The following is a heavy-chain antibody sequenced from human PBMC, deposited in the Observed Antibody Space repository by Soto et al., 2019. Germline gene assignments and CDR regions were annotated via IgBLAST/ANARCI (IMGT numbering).Heavy chain of an antibody. Sequence: PSEALSLTCTVSHGSLSGYYWSWILKTPGKGLEWIGDFYSSGSPHHNPSLKNRVSISEDRSKNEFSLKLSSVTAADTAIYYCAREFYYDSSGIGFDSWGQGTLVTVSS. J-gene: IGHJ4*02. V-gene: IGHV4-59*01. CDR3: AREFYYDSSGIGFDS. D-gene: IGHD3-22*01. CDR1: HGSLSGYY. CDR2: FYSSGSP.